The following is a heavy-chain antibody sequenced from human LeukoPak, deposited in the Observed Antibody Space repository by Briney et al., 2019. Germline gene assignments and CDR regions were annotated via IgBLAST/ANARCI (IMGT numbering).Heavy chain of an antibody. D-gene: IGHD3-10*01. J-gene: IGHJ4*02. V-gene: IGHV3-23*01. CDR2: ISGSGGST. CDR3: AKTYGSGSSTTYFDY. Sequence: GGSLRLSCAASGFTFSSYWMSWARQAPGKGLEWVSAISGSGGSTYYADSVKGRFTISRDNSKNTLYLQMNSLRAEDTAVYYCAKTYGSGSSTTYFDYWGQGTLVTVSS. CDR1: GFTFSSYW.